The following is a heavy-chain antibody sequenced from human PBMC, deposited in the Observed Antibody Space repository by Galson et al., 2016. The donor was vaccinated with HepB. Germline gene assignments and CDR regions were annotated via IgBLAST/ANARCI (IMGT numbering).Heavy chain of an antibody. CDR1: GDSVSSNSAA. D-gene: IGHD2/OR15-2a*01. Sequence: AISGDSVSSNSAAWTWIRQSPLRGLEWLGRTYYRSKWYNDYAVSVKSRISIHPDTSKNQFSLQLNSVAPEDTAVYYCARVRCSTFRCQNWFDPWGQGTLVTVSS. CDR2: TYYRSKWYN. J-gene: IGHJ5*02. V-gene: IGHV6-1*01. CDR3: ARVRCSTFRCQNWFDP.